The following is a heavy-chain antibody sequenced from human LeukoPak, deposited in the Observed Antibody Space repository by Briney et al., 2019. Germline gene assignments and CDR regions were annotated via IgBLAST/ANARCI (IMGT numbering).Heavy chain of an antibody. J-gene: IGHJ4*02. Sequence: IPGGSLRLSCAASGFTFSSYSMNWVRQAPGKGLEWVSSISSSSSYIYYADSVKGRFTISRDNAKNSLYLQMNSLRAEDTAVYYCARAGFGGATLDYWGQGTLVTVSS. CDR2: ISSSSSYI. V-gene: IGHV3-21*01. CDR1: GFTFSSYS. CDR3: ARAGFGGATLDY. D-gene: IGHD3-16*01.